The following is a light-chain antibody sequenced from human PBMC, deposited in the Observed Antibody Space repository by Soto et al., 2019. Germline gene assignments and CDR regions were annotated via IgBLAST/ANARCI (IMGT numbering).Light chain of an antibody. J-gene: IGKJ1*01. CDR3: QQYGSA. CDR1: QSVSSSY. CDR2: GAS. Sequence: IVLTQSPGTLSLSLGERATLSCRASQSVSSSYLAWYQQKPGQAPRLLIYGASSRATGIPDRFSGSGSGTDFTLTISRLEPEDFAVYYCQQYGSAFGQGTKVDIK. V-gene: IGKV3-20*01.